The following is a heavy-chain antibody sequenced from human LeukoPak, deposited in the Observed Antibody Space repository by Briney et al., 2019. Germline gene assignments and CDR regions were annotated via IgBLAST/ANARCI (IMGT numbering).Heavy chain of an antibody. CDR2: IYPGDSDT. CDR1: GYSFTSYW. Sequence: GESLKISCKGSGYSFTSYWIGWVRPMPGKGLEWMGIIYPGDSDTRYSPSFQGQVTISADKSISTAYLQWSSLKASDTAMYYCARPSSYDSSGYYSGTLDYWGQGTLVTVSS. J-gene: IGHJ4*02. CDR3: ARPSSYDSSGYYSGTLDY. D-gene: IGHD3-22*01. V-gene: IGHV5-51*01.